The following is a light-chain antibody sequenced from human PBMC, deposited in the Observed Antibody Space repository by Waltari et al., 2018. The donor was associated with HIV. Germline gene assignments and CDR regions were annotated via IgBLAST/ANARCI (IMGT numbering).Light chain of an antibody. Sequence: EIVLTQSPGTLSLSPGERATLSCRASQSVTSRSLAWYQHKPGQAPRLLIYGASSRATCIPDRFIGSGSGTDFTLTISRLEPEDFAVYYCQQYGSSQTFGQGTKVEIK. CDR3: QQYGSSQT. CDR1: QSVTSRS. V-gene: IGKV3-20*01. CDR2: GAS. J-gene: IGKJ1*01.